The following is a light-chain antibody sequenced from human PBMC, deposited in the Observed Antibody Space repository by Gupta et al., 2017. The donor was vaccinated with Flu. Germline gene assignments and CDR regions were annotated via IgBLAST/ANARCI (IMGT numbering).Light chain of an antibody. CDR1: QSVSSSY. V-gene: IGKV3-20*01. CDR2: AAS. J-gene: IGKJ2*03. CDR3: QQYGSSPQS. Sequence: EIVLTQSPGTLSLPPGERATLSCRASQSVSSSYLDWYQQKPGQAPRLLIYAASSRATGIPDRFSGSGSGTDFTLTVSRLEPEDFAVYYCQQYGSSPQSFGQGTKLEIK.